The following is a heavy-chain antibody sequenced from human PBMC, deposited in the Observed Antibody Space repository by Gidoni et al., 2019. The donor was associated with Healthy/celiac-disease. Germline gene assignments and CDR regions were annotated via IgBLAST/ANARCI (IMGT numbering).Heavy chain of an antibody. CDR2: IWYDGSNK. D-gene: IGHD2-8*02. CDR1: GFTCSSYG. Sequence: QVQLVESGGGVVQPGRSLRLSCAASGFTCSSYGMHWVRQAPGKGLEWVAVIWYDGSNKYYADSVKGRFTISRDNSKNTLYLQMNSLRAEDTAVYYCARGSGGYPYYFDYWGQGTLVTVSS. J-gene: IGHJ4*02. CDR3: ARGSGGYPYYFDY. V-gene: IGHV3-33*01.